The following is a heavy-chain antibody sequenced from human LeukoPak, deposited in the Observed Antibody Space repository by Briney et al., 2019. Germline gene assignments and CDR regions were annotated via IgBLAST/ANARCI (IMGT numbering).Heavy chain of an antibody. D-gene: IGHD6-6*01. Sequence: GGSLRLSCVASGFTFSTYWMQWVRQAPGKGLVWVSRIITDGSSTNYADSVKGRFTTSRDNAKNTLHLQLNSLRAEDTAVYYCARGGLYSSSSSDYWGQGTLVTVSS. CDR1: GFTFSTYW. J-gene: IGHJ4*02. CDR2: IITDGSST. CDR3: ARGGLYSSSSSDY. V-gene: IGHV3-74*01.